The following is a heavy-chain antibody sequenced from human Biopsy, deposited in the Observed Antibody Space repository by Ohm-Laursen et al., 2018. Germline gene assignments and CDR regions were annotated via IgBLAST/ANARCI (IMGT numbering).Heavy chain of an antibody. CDR2: VYTSGST. CDR1: GGSLSSYS. V-gene: IGHV4-4*07. Sequence: SDTLSLTCTVSGGSLSSYSWSWIRQPAGRGLEWIGRVYTSGSTSYNPSLESRVTMSVVTSKNQFSLKVTSMTAADTALYYCARDYGLELGGLEAFDIWGQGTMVTVPS. J-gene: IGHJ3*02. CDR3: ARDYGLELGGLEAFDI. D-gene: IGHD1-7*01.